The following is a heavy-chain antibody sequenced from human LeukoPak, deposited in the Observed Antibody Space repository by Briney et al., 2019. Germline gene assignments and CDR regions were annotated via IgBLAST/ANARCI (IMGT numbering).Heavy chain of an antibody. V-gene: IGHV1-2*02. CDR2: INPNSGGT. Sequence: ASVKVSCKASGYTSTGYYMHWVRQAPGQGLEWMGWINPNSGGTNYAQKFQGRVTMTRDTSISTAYMELSRLRSDDTAVYYCARCHNYGDWADYWGQGTLVAVSS. CDR1: GYTSTGYY. J-gene: IGHJ4*02. CDR3: ARCHNYGDWADY. D-gene: IGHD4-17*01.